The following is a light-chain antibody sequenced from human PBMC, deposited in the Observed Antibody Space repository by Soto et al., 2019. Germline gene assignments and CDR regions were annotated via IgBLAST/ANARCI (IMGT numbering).Light chain of an antibody. J-gene: IGLJ1*01. Sequence: QSVLTQPPSASGTPGQRVTISCSGSSSNIGSNTVNWYQQLPGTAPKLFIYSNNQRPSGVPDRFSGSKSGTSASLAISGLQSEDEADYYCAAGDDSLNGYVFGTGTKLTVL. CDR1: SSNIGSNT. CDR3: AAGDDSLNGYV. V-gene: IGLV1-44*01. CDR2: SNN.